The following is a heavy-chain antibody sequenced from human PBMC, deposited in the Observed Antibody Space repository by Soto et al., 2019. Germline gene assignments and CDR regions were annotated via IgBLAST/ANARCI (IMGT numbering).Heavy chain of an antibody. Sequence: ETLSLTCAVYGGSFSGYYWSWIRQPPGKGLEWIGEINHSGSTNYNPSLKSRVTISVDTSKNQFSLKLSSVTAADTAVYYCAGRTKVYSSSWVVHYYYYYMDVWGKGTTVT. J-gene: IGHJ6*03. CDR1: GGSFSGYY. CDR3: AGRTKVYSSSWVVHYYYYYMDV. D-gene: IGHD6-13*01. CDR2: INHSGST. V-gene: IGHV4-34*01.